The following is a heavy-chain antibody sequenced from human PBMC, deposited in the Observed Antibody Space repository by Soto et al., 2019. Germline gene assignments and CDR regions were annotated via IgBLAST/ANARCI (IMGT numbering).Heavy chain of an antibody. CDR2: ISGSGGST. V-gene: IGHV3-23*01. J-gene: IGHJ4*02. D-gene: IGHD1-26*01. CDR1: GFTFSSYA. Sequence: GGSLRLSCAASGFTFSSYAMSWVRQAPGKGLEWVSAISGSGGSTYYADSVKGRFTISRDNSKNTLYLQMNSLRAEDTAVYYCAKVVGELPPNNYYFDYWGQGTLVTVSS. CDR3: AKVVGELPPNNYYFDY.